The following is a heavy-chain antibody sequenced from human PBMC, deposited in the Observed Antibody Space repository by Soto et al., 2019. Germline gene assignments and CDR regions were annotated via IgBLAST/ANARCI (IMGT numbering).Heavy chain of an antibody. V-gene: IGHV4-4*02. CDR2: IFHDGTA. CDR3: ARLVYDTRLNYRCFDF. CDR1: GVSFSCGNW. Sequence: SETLSLICAVSGVSFSCGNWWPWVRQSPQRGLEYIGEIFHDGTANYYPSFERRVAISVDTSKNQFSLKLTSVTAADTAIYFCARLVYDTRLNYRCFDFWGRGTLVTVSS. J-gene: IGHJ4*02. D-gene: IGHD3-10*01.